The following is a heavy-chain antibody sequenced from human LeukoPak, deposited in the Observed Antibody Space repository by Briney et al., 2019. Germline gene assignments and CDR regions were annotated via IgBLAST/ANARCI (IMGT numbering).Heavy chain of an antibody. D-gene: IGHD1-26*01. CDR3: ASFNSGSYYGSLSS. V-gene: IGHV3-21*01. J-gene: IGHJ4*02. CDR2: ISNSSNYI. CDR1: GFPFSSYS. Sequence: GGSLRLSCAASGFPFSSYSMNWPRQPPGKGLEWVSSISNSSNYIYYADSVKGRFTISRDNAKNSLYLQMNSLRAEDTAVYYCASFNSGSYYGSLSSWGQGTLVTVSS.